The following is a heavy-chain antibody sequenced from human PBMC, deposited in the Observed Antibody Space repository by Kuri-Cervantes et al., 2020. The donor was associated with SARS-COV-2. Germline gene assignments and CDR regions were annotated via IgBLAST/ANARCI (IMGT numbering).Heavy chain of an antibody. V-gene: IGHV3-30-3*01. J-gene: IGHJ4*02. CDR2: ISYDGSNK. CDR3: TTGGGNIDYFDY. CDR1: GFTFSSYA. D-gene: IGHD3-16*01. Sequence: GESLKISCAASGFTFSSYAMHWVRQAPGKGLEWVAVISYDGSNKYYADSVKGRFTISRDNSKNTLYLQMNSLKTEDTAVYYCTTGGGNIDYFDYWGQGTLVTVSS.